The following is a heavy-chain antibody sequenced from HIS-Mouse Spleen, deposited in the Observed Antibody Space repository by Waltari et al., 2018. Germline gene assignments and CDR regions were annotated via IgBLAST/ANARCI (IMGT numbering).Heavy chain of an antibody. V-gene: IGHV3-15*01. D-gene: IGHD5-12*01. Sequence: EVQLVESGGGLVKPGGSLRLSCAASGFTFSNAWMSWVRQAPGKGLEWVGLIKSKTDGGTTGYAAPVKGRFTISRDDSKNTLYLQMNSLKTEDTAVYYCTTYPNSGYPDYWGQGTLVTVSS. J-gene: IGHJ4*02. CDR3: TTYPNSGYPDY. CDR2: IKSKTDGGTT. CDR1: GFTFSNAW.